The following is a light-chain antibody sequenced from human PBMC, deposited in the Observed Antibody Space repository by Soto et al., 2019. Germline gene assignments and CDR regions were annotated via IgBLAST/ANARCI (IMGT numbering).Light chain of an antibody. CDR1: QSVLSN. Sequence: EIVMTQSPATLSGSPGARATLSCRASQSVLSNVAWYQQKPGQAPRLLIYGAFTRATDIPGRFSGSGSGTEFTLTISSLPSEDFAVYDCQQYNNWPITFGQGTRLEIK. V-gene: IGKV3-15*01. CDR2: GAF. J-gene: IGKJ5*01. CDR3: QQYNNWPIT.